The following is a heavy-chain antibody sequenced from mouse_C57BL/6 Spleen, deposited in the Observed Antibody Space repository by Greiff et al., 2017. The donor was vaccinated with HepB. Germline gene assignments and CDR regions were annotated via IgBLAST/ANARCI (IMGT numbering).Heavy chain of an antibody. Sequence: QVQLQQPGAELVKPGASVKLSCKASGYTFTSYWMHWVKQRPGQGLEWIGMIHPNSGSTNYNEKFKSKATLTVDKSSSTAYMQLSSLTSEDSAVYYGARGGYGSGAYWGQGTLVTVSA. D-gene: IGHD1-1*01. CDR2: IHPNSGST. V-gene: IGHV1-64*01. CDR3: ARGGYGSGAY. J-gene: IGHJ3*01. CDR1: GYTFTSYW.